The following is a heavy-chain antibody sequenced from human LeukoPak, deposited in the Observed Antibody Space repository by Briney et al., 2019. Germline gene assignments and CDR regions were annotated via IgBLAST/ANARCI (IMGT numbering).Heavy chain of an antibody. CDR3: AKWRLGGGDCLYH. CDR2: ISGSGGST. V-gene: IGHV3-23*01. CDR1: GFTFSTYG. D-gene: IGHD2-21*02. Sequence: GGSLRLSCAASGFTFSTYGMTWVRQAPGKGLEWVSAISGSGGSTYYADSVMGRFTISRDNSKNTLYLQMNSLRAEDTAVYYCAKWRLGGGDCLYHWGQGTLVTVSS. J-gene: IGHJ5*02.